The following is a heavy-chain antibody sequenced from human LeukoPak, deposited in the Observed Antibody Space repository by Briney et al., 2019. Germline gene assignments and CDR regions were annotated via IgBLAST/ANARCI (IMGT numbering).Heavy chain of an antibody. V-gene: IGHV1-24*01. CDR3: ATVPAERYFDWYQLGD. D-gene: IGHD3-9*01. CDR2: FDPEDGET. Sequence: PWASVKVSYKVSGYTLTELSMHWVRQAPGEGLEWMGGFDPEDGETIYAQKFQGRVTMTEDTSTDTAYMELSSLRSEDTAVYYCATVPAERYFDWYQLGDWGQGTLVTVSS. J-gene: IGHJ4*02. CDR1: GYTLTELS.